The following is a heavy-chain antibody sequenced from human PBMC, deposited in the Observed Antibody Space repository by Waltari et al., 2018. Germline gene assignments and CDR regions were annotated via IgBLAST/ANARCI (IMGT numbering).Heavy chain of an antibody. D-gene: IGHD3-22*01. CDR3: AIDVYYYDSSGYSGYYYYYGMDV. Sequence: QVQLVQSGAEVKKPGSSLKVSCKASGGTFSSYAISWVRQAPGQGLEWMGGIIPIFGTANYAQKFQGRVTITADESTSTAYMELSSLRSEYTAVYYCAIDVYYYDSSGYSGYYYYYGMDVWGQGTTVTVSS. V-gene: IGHV1-69*01. J-gene: IGHJ6*02. CDR1: GGTFSSYA. CDR2: IIPIFGTA.